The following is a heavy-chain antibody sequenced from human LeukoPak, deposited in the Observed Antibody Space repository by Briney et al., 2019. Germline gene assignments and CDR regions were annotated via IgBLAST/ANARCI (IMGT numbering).Heavy chain of an antibody. CDR2: IIPILGIA. D-gene: IGHD1-7*01. CDR3: ARFLGGFGITGTTDY. Sequence: ASVKVSCKASGGTFSSYAISWVRQAPGQGLEWMGRIIPILGIANYAQKFQGRVTVTADKSTSTAYMELSSPRSEDTAVYYCARFLGGFGITGTTDYWGQGTLVTVSS. CDR1: GGTFSSYA. J-gene: IGHJ4*02. V-gene: IGHV1-69*04.